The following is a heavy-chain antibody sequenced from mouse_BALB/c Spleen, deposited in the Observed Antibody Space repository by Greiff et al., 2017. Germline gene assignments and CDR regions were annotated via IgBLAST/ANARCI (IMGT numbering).Heavy chain of an antibody. V-gene: IGHV2-9*02. CDR3: AREGYGQGFAY. CDR1: GFSLTSYG. CDR2: IWAGGST. Sequence: VQLVESGPGLVAPSQSLSITCTVSGFSLTSYGVHWVRQPPGKGLEWLGVIWAGGSTNYNSALMSRLSISKDNSKSQVFLKMNSLQTDDTAMYYCAREGYGQGFAYWGQGTLVTVSA. J-gene: IGHJ3*01. D-gene: IGHD1-1*02.